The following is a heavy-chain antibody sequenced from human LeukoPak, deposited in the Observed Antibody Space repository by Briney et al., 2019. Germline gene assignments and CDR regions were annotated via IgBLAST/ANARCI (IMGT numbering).Heavy chain of an antibody. J-gene: IGHJ3*01. D-gene: IGHD6-6*01. CDR1: GFTFSGFW. CDR3: ARSSYSSSSSV. V-gene: IGHV3-7*03. CDR2: INSDGSEG. Sequence: GGSLRLSCAVSGFTFSGFWMSWSRQAPGKGLEWVASINSDGSEGYYADVVKGRFTISRDNAKNSLYLQINSLRAEDAAVYYCARSSYSSSSSVWGQGTMVTVSS.